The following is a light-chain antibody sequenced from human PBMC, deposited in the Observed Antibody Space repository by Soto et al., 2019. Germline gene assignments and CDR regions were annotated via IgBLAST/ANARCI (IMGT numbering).Light chain of an antibody. Sequence: QSALTQPPSASGSPGQSVAISCTGTSSDVGGYNYVSWYQQHPGKAPKLMIYEVNRRPSGVPDRFSGSKSGNTASLTVSGLQAEDEADYYCSSYARRSNVFVTGNKVPVL. CDR1: SSDVGGYNY. V-gene: IGLV2-8*01. J-gene: IGLJ1*01. CDR3: SSYARRSNV. CDR2: EVN.